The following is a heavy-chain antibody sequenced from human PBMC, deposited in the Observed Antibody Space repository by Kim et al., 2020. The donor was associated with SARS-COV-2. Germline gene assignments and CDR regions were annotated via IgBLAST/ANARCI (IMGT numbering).Heavy chain of an antibody. J-gene: IGHJ5*02. CDR2: INHSGVT. D-gene: IGHD2-21*01. V-gene: IGHV4-34*01. CDR3: ARGGEHIVVVMPTNWFDP. CDR1: GGSLRGYY. Sequence: SETLSLTCAVSGGSLRGYYWSWIRQPPGKGLEWIGEINHSGVTDYSPSLKNRLTLSLDTSRNQFSLNLSSVTAADTAVYYCARGGEHIVVVMPTNWFDPWRQGTLVTVSS.